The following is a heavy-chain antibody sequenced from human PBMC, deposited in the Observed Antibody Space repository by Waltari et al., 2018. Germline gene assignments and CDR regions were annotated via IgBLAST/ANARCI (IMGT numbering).Heavy chain of an antibody. J-gene: IGHJ4*02. Sequence: EVQLLESGGGLVQPGGSLRLSCAASGFTFSSYAMNWVRQAPGKGLEWVSVISGSGGSTYYADSVKGRFTISRDNSKNTLYLQMNSLRAEDTAVYYCARPERGTYGDYENGDFDYWGQGTLVTVSS. V-gene: IGHV3-23*01. CDR1: GFTFSSYA. D-gene: IGHD4-17*01. CDR3: ARPERGTYGDYENGDFDY. CDR2: ISGSGGST.